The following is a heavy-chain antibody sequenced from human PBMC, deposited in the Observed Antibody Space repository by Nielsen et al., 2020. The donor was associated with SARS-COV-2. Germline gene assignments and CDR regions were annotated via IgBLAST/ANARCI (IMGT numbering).Heavy chain of an antibody. CDR3: ARVNCSSTSCYTYYYYYMDV. D-gene: IGHD2-2*02. CDR2: ISSSSSYI. Sequence: WIRQPPGKGLVWVSSISSSSSYIYYADSVKGRFTISRDNAKNSLYLQMNSLRAEDTAVYYCARVNCSSTSCYTYYYYYMDVWGKGTTVTVSS. V-gene: IGHV3-21*01. J-gene: IGHJ6*03.